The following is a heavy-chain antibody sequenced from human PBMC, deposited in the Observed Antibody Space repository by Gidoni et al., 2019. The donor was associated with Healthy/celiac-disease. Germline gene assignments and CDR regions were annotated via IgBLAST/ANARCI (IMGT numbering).Heavy chain of an antibody. CDR3: ARDRGGIVVVVAATLVSSYTNGMKV. CDR2: ISRRSSTI. CDR1: GFTFSSYR. Sequence: EVQLVESGGGLVQPGGSLRLSCAASGFTFSSYRMNWVRQAPGKGLEWVSYISRRSSTISYAASVKGRFTISRDNAKNSLYLQMTSLRAEDRVGYYCARDRGGIVVVVAATLVSSYTNGMKVWGKGTTVTVS. V-gene: IGHV3-48*01. D-gene: IGHD2-15*01. J-gene: IGHJ6*04.